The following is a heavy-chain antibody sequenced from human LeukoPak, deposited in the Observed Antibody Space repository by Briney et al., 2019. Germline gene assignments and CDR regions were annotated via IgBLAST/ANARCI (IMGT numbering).Heavy chain of an antibody. CDR2: INHSGST. J-gene: IGHJ3*02. CDR1: GGSISSSSYY. CDR3: ARKKAQIVVVVAATRRDDAFDI. V-gene: IGHV4-39*07. D-gene: IGHD2-15*01. Sequence: SETLSLTCTVSGGSISSSSYYWGWIRQPPGKGLEWIGEINHSGSTNYNPSLKSRVTISVDTSKNQFSLKLSSVTAADTAVYYCARKKAQIVVVVAATRRDDAFDIWGQGTMVTVSS.